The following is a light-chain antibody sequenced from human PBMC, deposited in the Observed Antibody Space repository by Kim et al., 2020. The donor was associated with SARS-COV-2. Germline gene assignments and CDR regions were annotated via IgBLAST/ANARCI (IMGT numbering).Light chain of an antibody. CDR3: QAWDSSTAF. CDR1: KLGDKY. J-gene: IGLJ1*01. V-gene: IGLV3-1*01. CDR2: QDS. Sequence: VTPGQTASMTCTEDKLGDKYACWYQQKPGQSPVLVIYQDSKRPSGIPERFSGSNSGNTATLTIGGTQAMDEADYYCQAWDSSTAFFGTGTKVTVL.